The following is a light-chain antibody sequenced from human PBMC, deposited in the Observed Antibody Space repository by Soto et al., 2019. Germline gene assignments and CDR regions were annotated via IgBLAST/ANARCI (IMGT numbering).Light chain of an antibody. V-gene: IGKV3-20*01. Sequence: EIVLTQSPGTLSLSPGERATLSCRASQSVSSSYLAWYQQKPGQAPRLLIYGASSRATGIPDRFSGSGSGTDFTLTISRLEPEDFAVYYCQQYKQWPPITFGQGTRLEIK. CDR3: QQYKQWPPIT. J-gene: IGKJ5*01. CDR1: QSVSSSY. CDR2: GAS.